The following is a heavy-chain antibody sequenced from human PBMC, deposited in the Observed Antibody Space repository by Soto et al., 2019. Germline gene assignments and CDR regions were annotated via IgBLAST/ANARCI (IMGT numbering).Heavy chain of an antibody. CDR1: GFTFSDYY. CDR3: ARDIVVVPAAIGWGYYYYGMDV. CDR2: ISSSSSYT. D-gene: IGHD2-2*01. Sequence: PGGSLRLSCAASGFTFSDYYMSWIRQAPGKGLEWVSYISSSSSYTNYADSVKGRFTISRDNAKNSLYLQMNSLRAEDTAVYYCARDIVVVPAAIGWGYYYYGMDVWGQGTTVTVSS. J-gene: IGHJ6*02. V-gene: IGHV3-11*06.